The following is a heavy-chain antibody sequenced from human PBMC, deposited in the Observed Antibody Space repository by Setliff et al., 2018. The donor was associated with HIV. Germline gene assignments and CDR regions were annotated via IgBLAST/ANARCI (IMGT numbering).Heavy chain of an antibody. Sequence: PSETLSLTCSVSGDSISSGSYYWSWIRLPAGKGLEWIGQIHTTGSTNYNPSLKSRVTISMDTYKNQFSLNLNSVTATDTAVYYCAKRTFGSGRLDPWGQGTLVTVSS. CDR1: GDSISSGSYY. D-gene: IGHD3-16*01. J-gene: IGHJ5*02. CDR2: IHTTGST. CDR3: AKRTFGSGRLDP. V-gene: IGHV4-61*09.